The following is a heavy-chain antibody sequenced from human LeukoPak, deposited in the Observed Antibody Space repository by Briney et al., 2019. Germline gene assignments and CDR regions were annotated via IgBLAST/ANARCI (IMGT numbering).Heavy chain of an antibody. V-gene: IGHV3-7*03. CDR2: IKVDGSEK. CDR3: AKDKGYCSSTSCYTRNWYYYGMDV. Sequence: GGSLRLSCVASGFTFSNFWMSWVRQAPGKGLEWVANIKVDGSEKYYADSVKGRFTISRDNAENPLYLQMNSLRAEDTAVYYCAKDKGYCSSTSCYTRNWYYYGMDVWGQGTTVTVSS. CDR1: GFTFSNFW. J-gene: IGHJ6*02. D-gene: IGHD2-2*02.